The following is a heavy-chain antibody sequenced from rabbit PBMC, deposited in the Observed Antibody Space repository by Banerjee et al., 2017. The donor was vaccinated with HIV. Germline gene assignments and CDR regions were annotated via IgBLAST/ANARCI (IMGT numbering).Heavy chain of an antibody. CDR3: ARRDVYDAAGASMYGDSMYAFNL. Sequence: QEQLVESGGGLVQPEGSLTLTCTASGFSFSNKCVMCWVRQAPGKGLEWIACIDTNNGGTAYASWAKGRFTISKTSSTTVTLQMTSLTAADTATYFCARRDVYDAAGASMYGDSMYAFNLWGPGTLVTVS. J-gene: IGHJ4*01. D-gene: IGHD2-1*01. V-gene: IGHV1S45*01. CDR1: GFSFSNKCV. CDR2: IDTNNGGT.